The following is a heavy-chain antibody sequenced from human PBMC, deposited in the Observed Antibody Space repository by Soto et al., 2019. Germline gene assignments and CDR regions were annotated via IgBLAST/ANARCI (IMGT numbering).Heavy chain of an antibody. J-gene: IGHJ6*03. Sequence: EVQLVESGGALVQPGRSLRLSCAASGFTFDDYAMHWVRQVPGKGLEWVSGISRNRRSNAYAGSVEGRFTISSDRASNHMYVQMDSLRAEYTALYYCAKDGVSLAYFYYMDVLGKGTTVTVSS. V-gene: IGHV3-9*01. CDR3: AKDGVSLAYFYYMDV. CDR1: GFTFDDYA. CDR2: ISRNRRSN. D-gene: IGHD2-21*01.